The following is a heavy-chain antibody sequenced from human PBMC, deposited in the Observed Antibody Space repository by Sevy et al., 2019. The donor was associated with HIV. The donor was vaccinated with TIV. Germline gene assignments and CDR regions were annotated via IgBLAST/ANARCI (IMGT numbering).Heavy chain of an antibody. CDR1: GYTFTNYW. Sequence: GESLKISCKGSGYTFTNYWIGWVRRMPGKGLEWMGIIYPGDSDTRYSPSFQGQVTISVDKSISTAYLQWSSLKASDTAIFYCARGARGTLPSYYYYTMDIWGQGTTVTVSS. D-gene: IGHD1-1*01. CDR2: IYPGDSDT. V-gene: IGHV5-51*01. CDR3: ARGARGTLPSYYYYTMDI. J-gene: IGHJ6*02.